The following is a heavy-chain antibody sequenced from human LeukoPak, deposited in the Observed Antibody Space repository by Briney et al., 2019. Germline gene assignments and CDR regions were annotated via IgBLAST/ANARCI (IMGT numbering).Heavy chain of an antibody. CDR2: IYYSGST. V-gene: IGHV4-30-4*01. CDR3: ASSNCSVGSCYGDYPYWYFDL. J-gene: IGHJ2*01. Sequence: SETLSLTCTVSGGSISSGDYYWSWIRQPPGKGLEWIGYIYYSGSTYYNPSLKSRVTISVDTSKNQFSLKLSSVTAADTAVYYCASSNCSVGSCYGDYPYWYFDLWGRGTLVTVSP. CDR1: GGSISSGDYY. D-gene: IGHD2-15*01.